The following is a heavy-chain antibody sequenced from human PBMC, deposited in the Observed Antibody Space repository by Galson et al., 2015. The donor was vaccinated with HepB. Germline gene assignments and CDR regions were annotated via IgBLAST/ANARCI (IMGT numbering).Heavy chain of an antibody. D-gene: IGHD3-10*01. J-gene: IGHJ3*02. CDR1: GFTFSDYS. CDR2: ISGSSSTI. CDR3: ARDYYGSGSFGGDAFDI. Sequence: SLRLSCAASGFTFSDYSMNWVRQAPGKGLEWVSYISGSSSTIFYANSLKGRFTISRDNAKNSLYLQMNSLRAEDTAVYYCARDYYGSGSFGGDAFDIWGQGTMVTVSS. V-gene: IGHV3-48*04.